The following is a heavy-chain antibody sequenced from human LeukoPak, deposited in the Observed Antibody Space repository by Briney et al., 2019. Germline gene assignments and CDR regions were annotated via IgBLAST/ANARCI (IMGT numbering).Heavy chain of an antibody. CDR2: ITSSGTHI. Sequence: GSLRLSCAASGFTFSSFNMNWVRQAPGKAMEWVSSITSSGTHIFYADSVRGRFTISRDNAKNSLYLQMNSLRAEDTAVYYCARSRLRGGFDPWGREPWSPSPQ. J-gene: IGHJ5*02. D-gene: IGHD4-17*01. V-gene: IGHV3-21*01. CDR3: ARSRLRGGFDP. CDR1: GFTFSSFN.